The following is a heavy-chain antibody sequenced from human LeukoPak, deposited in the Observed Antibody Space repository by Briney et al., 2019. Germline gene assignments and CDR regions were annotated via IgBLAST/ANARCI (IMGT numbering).Heavy chain of an antibody. Sequence: SETLSLTCSVSGDSLRSNSFFWGWIRQPPGMGLEWMASISYNGVTYYNPFLSSRATVSVDTSKNQFSLRLFSVTAADTAVYYCARRNGHTWDVGNWFDPWGPGTLVTVSS. CDR3: ARRNGHTWDVGNWFDP. CDR1: GDSLRSNSFF. V-gene: IGHV4-39*01. J-gene: IGHJ5*02. D-gene: IGHD5-24*01. CDR2: ISYNGVT.